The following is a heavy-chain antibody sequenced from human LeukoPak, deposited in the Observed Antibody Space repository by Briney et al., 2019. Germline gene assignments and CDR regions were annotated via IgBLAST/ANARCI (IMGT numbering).Heavy chain of an antibody. D-gene: IGHD5-12*01. CDR1: GFTFSSYG. V-gene: IGHV3-30*02. J-gene: IGHJ4*02. Sequence: GGSLRLSCAASGFTFSSYGMHWVRQAPGKGLEWVAFIGRDGSNKDYADSVKGRFTISRDNSKNTLYLQMNSLRPEDSAVCYCAKDWRWLVDYWGQGTLVTVSS. CDR3: AKDWRWLVDY. CDR2: IGRDGSNK.